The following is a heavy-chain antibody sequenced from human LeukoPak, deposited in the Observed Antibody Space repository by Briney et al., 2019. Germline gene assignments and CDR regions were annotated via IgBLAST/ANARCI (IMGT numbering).Heavy chain of an antibody. J-gene: IGHJ4*02. V-gene: IGHV1-2*02. CDR2: INPNSGGT. CDR3: ARGFLLGGYSYGLFDY. D-gene: IGHD5-18*01. Sequence: ASVKVSCKASGYTFTGYYMHWVRQAPGQGLEWMGWINPNSGGTNYAQKFQGRVTMTRDTSISTAYMELSRLRSDDTAVYYCARGFLLGGYSYGLFDYWGQGTLVTVSS. CDR1: GYTFTGYY.